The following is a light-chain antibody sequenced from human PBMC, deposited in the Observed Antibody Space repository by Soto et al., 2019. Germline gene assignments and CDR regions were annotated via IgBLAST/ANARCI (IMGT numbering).Light chain of an antibody. CDR3: QQLNNYPRT. V-gene: IGKV1-9*01. CDR1: QGINNY. J-gene: IGKJ1*01. Sequence: DIQLTQSPSFLSASVGDRVTITCRASQGINNYLAWYQQKPGKAPKLLIYTASTLQSGGPSSFSGSGSGTEFTLTISSLQHEDFATYYCQQLNNYPRTFGQGTKVEIK. CDR2: TAS.